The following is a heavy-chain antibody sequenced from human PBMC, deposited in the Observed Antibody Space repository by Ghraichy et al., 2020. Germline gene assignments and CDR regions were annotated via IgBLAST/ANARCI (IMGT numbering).Heavy chain of an antibody. CDR3: ARQRYGGDLIFDY. D-gene: IGHD4-23*01. CDR2: IYYTGTT. V-gene: IGHV4-61*07. Sequence: IGHIYYTGTTNYHPSLKSRVTISADTYTNKFSLKLSSVTAADTAVYFCARQRYGGDLIFDYWGQGSLVTVAS. J-gene: IGHJ4*02.